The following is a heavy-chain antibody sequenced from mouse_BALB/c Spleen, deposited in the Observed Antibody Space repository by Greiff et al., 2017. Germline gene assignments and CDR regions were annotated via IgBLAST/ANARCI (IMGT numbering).Heavy chain of an antibody. Sequence: EVQGVESGGGLVKPGGSLKLSCAASGFTFSSYAMSWVRQSPEKRLEWVAEISSGGSYTYYPDTVTGRFTISRDNAKNTLYLEMSSLRSEDTAMYYCARWGLLPWYFDVWGAGTTVTVSS. CDR2: ISSGGSYT. J-gene: IGHJ1*01. CDR3: ARWGLLPWYFDV. D-gene: IGHD2-3*01. CDR1: GFTFSSYA. V-gene: IGHV5-9-4*01.